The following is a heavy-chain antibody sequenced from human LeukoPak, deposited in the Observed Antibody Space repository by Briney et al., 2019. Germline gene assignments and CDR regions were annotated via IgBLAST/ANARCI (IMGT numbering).Heavy chain of an antibody. CDR1: GFTFSSYA. Sequence: PGRSPKLSCAASGFTFSSYALHWVGQAPGKGLEWVAVISYDDGSNKYYADSVKGRFTISRDNSKNTLYLQMNSLRTEDTAVYYCARESGGNTPYYFDYWGQGTLVTVSS. CDR2: ISYDDGSNK. D-gene: IGHD2-2*02. V-gene: IGHV3-30*04. J-gene: IGHJ4*02. CDR3: ARESGGNTPYYFDY.